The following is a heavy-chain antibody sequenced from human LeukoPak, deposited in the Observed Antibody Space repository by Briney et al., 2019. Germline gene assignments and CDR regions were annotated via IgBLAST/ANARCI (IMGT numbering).Heavy chain of an antibody. Sequence: ASVKVSCKVSGYTLTELSMHWVRQAPGKGLEWMGGFDPEDGETIYAQKFQGRVTMTEDTSTDTAYMELSSLRSEDTAVYYCARGGTVLWFGELPDDAFDIWGQGTMVTVSS. CDR3: ARGGTVLWFGELPDDAFDI. V-gene: IGHV1-24*01. J-gene: IGHJ3*02. CDR2: FDPEDGET. D-gene: IGHD3-10*01. CDR1: GYTLTELS.